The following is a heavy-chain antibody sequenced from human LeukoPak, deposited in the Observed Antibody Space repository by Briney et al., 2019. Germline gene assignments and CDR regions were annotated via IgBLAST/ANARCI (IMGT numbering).Heavy chain of an antibody. J-gene: IGHJ4*02. CDR1: GGSISSGSYY. Sequence: SETLSLTCTVSGGSISSGSYYWGWIRQPPGKGLEWIGSIYYSGSTYYNPSLKSRVTISLDTSQNEFSLKLTSVTAADTAVYYCARQVGYSYGSGYWGQGTLVTVSS. CDR2: IYYSGST. CDR3: ARQVGYSYGSGY. D-gene: IGHD5-18*01. V-gene: IGHV4-39*01.